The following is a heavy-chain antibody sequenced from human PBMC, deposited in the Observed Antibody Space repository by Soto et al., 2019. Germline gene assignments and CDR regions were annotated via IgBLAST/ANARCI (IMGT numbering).Heavy chain of an antibody. CDR3: ANAYCTNGVCHPSIFDY. J-gene: IGHJ4*02. D-gene: IGHD2-8*01. CDR1: GFTFSSYA. V-gene: IGHV3-23*01. CDR2: ISGSGGST. Sequence: GGSLRLSCAASGFTFSSYAISWVRQAPGKGLEWVSAISGSGGSTYYADSVKGRFTISRDNSKNTLYLQMNSLRAEDTAVYYCANAYCTNGVCHPSIFDYWGQGTLVTVSS.